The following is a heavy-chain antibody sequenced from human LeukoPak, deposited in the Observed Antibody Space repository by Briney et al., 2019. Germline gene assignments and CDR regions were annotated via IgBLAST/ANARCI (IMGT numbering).Heavy chain of an antibody. CDR1: GFTFSSYS. J-gene: IGHJ4*02. Sequence: GGSLRLSCAASGFTFSSYSMNWVRQAPGKGLEWVSCISSSSSYIYYADSVKGRFTISRDNAKNSLYLQMNSLKSEDTAVYYCATYGSGRKFDYWGQGILVTVSS. CDR2: ISSSSSYI. V-gene: IGHV3-21*03. CDR3: ATYGSGRKFDY. D-gene: IGHD3-10*01.